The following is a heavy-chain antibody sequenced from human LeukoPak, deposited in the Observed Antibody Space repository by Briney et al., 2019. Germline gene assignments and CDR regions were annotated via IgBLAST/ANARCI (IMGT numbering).Heavy chain of an antibody. CDR1: GGTFSSYA. V-gene: IGHV1-69*05. Sequence: SVKVSCKASGGTFSSYAISWVRQAPGQGLEWVGGIISIFGTANYAQQYQGRVTITTDDSTRTAYKALSSLRSEDTAVYYCASWMSSSWPVYYWGQGTLVTVSS. CDR3: ASWMSSSWPVYY. CDR2: IISIFGTA. D-gene: IGHD6-13*01. J-gene: IGHJ4*02.